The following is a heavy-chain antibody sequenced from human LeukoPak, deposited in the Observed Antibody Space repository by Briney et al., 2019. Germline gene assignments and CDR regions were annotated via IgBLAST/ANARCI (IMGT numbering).Heavy chain of an antibody. Sequence: GASVKVSCKASGGTFSSYAISWVRQAPGQGLEWMGGIIPIFGTANYAQKFQGRVTITADKSTSTAYMELSSLRSEDTAVYYCAGXXXXXXXXXSYGTWGTVYYYYMDVWGKGTTVTVSS. CDR2: IIPIFGTA. D-gene: IGHD5-18*01. CDR1: GGTFSSYA. J-gene: IGHJ6*03. CDR3: AGXXXXXXXXXSYGTWGTVYYYYMDV. V-gene: IGHV1-69*06.